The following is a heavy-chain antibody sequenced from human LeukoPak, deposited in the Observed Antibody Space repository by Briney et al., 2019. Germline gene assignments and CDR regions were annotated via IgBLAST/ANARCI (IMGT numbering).Heavy chain of an antibody. CDR2: IYYSGST. V-gene: IGHV4-39*07. CDR1: GGSISSSNYY. Sequence: SETLSLTCTVSGGSISSSNYYWGWIRQPPGKGLEWIGSIYYSGSTYYKPSLKSRVTISVDTSKNHFSLKLSSVTAADTAVYYCARGATVTTTVDYWGQGTLVTVSS. J-gene: IGHJ4*02. CDR3: ARGATVTTTVDY. D-gene: IGHD4-17*01.